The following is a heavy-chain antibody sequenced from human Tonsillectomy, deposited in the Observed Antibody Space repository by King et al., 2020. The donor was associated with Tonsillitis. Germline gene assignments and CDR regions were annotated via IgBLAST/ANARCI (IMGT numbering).Heavy chain of an antibody. Sequence: VQLVESGGGLVKPGGSLRLSCAASGFTFSDYYMTWIRQAPGKGLEWISYISSSGTTIYYADSVKGRFAMSRVNAKNSLYLEMNSLRAEDTAVYYCARDCNGGSCYDYWGQGTLVTVSS. CDR2: ISSSGTTI. J-gene: IGHJ4*02. CDR3: ARDCNGGSCYDY. CDR1: GFTFSDYY. D-gene: IGHD2-15*01. V-gene: IGHV3-11*01.